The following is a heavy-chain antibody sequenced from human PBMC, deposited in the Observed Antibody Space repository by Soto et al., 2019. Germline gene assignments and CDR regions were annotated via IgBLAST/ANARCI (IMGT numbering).Heavy chain of an antibody. CDR2: ITFSGGGT. J-gene: IGHJ3*02. V-gene: IGHV3-23*01. CDR3: GVPRGSYLGHVFDM. D-gene: IGHD1-26*01. Sequence: GGSLRLSCEASGFTFTSFAMSWVRQAPGKGLEWVSSITFSGGGTYFADSVRGRFTVSRDNSKNTVYLQMNSLRAEDTAVYYSGVPRGSYLGHVFDMWGQGKMVTVPS. CDR1: GFTFTSFA.